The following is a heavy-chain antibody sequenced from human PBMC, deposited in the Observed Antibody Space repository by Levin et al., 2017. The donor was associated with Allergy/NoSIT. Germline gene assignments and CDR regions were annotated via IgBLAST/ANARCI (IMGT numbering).Heavy chain of an antibody. J-gene: IGHJ4*02. V-gene: IGHV4-39*01. CDR2: IYYSGST. D-gene: IGHD6-25*01. Sequence: KSSETLSLTCTVSGGSISSSSYYWGWIRQPPGTGLEWIGSIYYSGSTYYNPSLKSRVTISVDTSKNQFSLKLSSVTAADTAVYYCARQNEGAAGETQFDYWGQGTLVTVSS. CDR3: ARQNEGAAGETQFDY. CDR1: GGSISSSSYY.